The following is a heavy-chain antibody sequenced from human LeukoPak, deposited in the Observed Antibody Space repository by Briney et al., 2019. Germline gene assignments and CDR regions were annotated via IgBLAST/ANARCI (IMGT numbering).Heavy chain of an antibody. D-gene: IGHD3-3*01. Sequence: SETLSLTCTVSGGSISSYYWSWIRQPAGKGLDLIGRIYTSGSTNYNPSLKSRVTISVDKSKNQFSLKLSSVTAADTAVYYCARGPVTIFGVVIIPDYFDYWGQGTLVTVSS. J-gene: IGHJ4*02. CDR3: ARGPVTIFGVVIIPDYFDY. CDR1: GGSISSYY. V-gene: IGHV4-4*07. CDR2: IYTSGST.